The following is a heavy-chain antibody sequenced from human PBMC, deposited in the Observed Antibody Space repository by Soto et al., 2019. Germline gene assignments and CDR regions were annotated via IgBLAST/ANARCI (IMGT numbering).Heavy chain of an antibody. CDR1: GFTFSNSW. CDR3: TRDFDWGSSY. J-gene: IGHJ4*02. D-gene: IGHD7-27*01. V-gene: IGHV3-74*01. CDR2: INSDGSYT. Sequence: PGESLKISCVEPGFTFSNSWIHWVRQAPGKGLVWVSRINSDGSYTGYADSVRGRFTISRDNAKNTVFLQMNSLRDEDTALYYCTRDFDWGSSYWGQGALVTVSS.